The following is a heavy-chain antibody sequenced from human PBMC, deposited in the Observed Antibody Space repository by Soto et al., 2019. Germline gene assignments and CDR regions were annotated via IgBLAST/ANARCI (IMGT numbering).Heavy chain of an antibody. V-gene: IGHV5-10-1*01. Sequence: GESLKISCEGSGYRVAGYWITWVRQKPGKGLEWMGRIDPSDSQTYYSPSFRGHITISVTKSITTVFLQWSSLRASDTAMYYCARQIYDSDSGPNFQYYFDSWGQGTPVTVSS. CDR1: GYRVAGYW. CDR3: ARQIYDSDSGPNFQYYFDS. CDR2: IDPSDSQT. D-gene: IGHD5-12*01. J-gene: IGHJ4*02.